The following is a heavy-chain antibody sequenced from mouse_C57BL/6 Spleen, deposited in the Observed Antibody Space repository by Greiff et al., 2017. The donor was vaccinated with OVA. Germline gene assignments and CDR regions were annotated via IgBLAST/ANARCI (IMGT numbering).Heavy chain of an antibody. D-gene: IGHD1-1*01. Sequence: VQLQQSGPELVKPGASVKISCKASGYAFSSSWMNWVKQRPGKGLEWIGRIYPGDGDTNYNGKFKGKATLTADKSSSTAYRQLSSLTSEDSAVYFCARYYGSSYWYFDVWGTGTTVTVSS. J-gene: IGHJ1*03. CDR3: ARYYGSSYWYFDV. V-gene: IGHV1-82*01. CDR1: GYAFSSSW. CDR2: IYPGDGDT.